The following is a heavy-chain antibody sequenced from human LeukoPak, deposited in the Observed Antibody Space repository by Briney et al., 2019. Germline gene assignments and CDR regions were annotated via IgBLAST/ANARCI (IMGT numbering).Heavy chain of an antibody. CDR2: INPSRGST. V-gene: IGHV1-46*01. CDR1: GYTFTNYY. CDR3: AREVVAAGDYPGCFDP. D-gene: IGHD4-17*01. J-gene: IGHJ5*02. Sequence: EASVKVSCKASGYTFTNYYVHAHWVRRAPGQGLEWMGIINPSRGSTSYAQKFQGRVTITRNTSISTAYMELSSLRSEDTAVYYCAREVVAAGDYPGCFDPWGQGTLVTVSS.